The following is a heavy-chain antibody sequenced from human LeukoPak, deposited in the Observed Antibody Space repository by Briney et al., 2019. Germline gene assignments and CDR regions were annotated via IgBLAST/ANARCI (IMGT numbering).Heavy chain of an antibody. V-gene: IGHV3-21*01. J-gene: IGHJ4*02. D-gene: IGHD6-19*01. CDR3: ARDQGSDWSLPFDY. CDR1: GFTFSYYS. Sequence: PGGSLRLSCAASGFTFSYYSMNWVRQAPGKGLESVSSISSGSSYIYYADSVKGRFTISRDNAKNSLYLQMNSLRAEDTAVYYCARDQGSDWSLPFDYWGQGTLVTVSS. CDR2: ISSGSSYI.